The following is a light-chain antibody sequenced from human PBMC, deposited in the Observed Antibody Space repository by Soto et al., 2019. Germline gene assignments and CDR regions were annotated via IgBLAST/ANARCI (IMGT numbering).Light chain of an antibody. CDR3: ISYAGSNKFVV. CDR1: SSDVGGYNY. J-gene: IGLJ2*01. CDR2: EVT. Sequence: QSALTQPPSASGSPGQSVTISCTGTSSDVGGYNYVSWFRQHPGKAPKLMIYEVTKRPSGVPDRFSGSKSGNTASLTVSGLQAEDEADYYCISYAGSNKFVVFGGGTKLTVL. V-gene: IGLV2-8*01.